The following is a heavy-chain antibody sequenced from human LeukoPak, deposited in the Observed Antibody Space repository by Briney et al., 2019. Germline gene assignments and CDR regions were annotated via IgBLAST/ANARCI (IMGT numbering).Heavy chain of an antibody. D-gene: IGHD5-12*01. CDR2: IYYSGST. V-gene: IGHV4-59*01. Sequence: PSETLSLTCTVSGGSIRSYYWSWIRQPPGKGLEWIGYIYYSGSTNYNPSLKSRVTISVDTSKNQFSLKLSSVTAADTAVYYCVRAGGYGENSWFDPWGQGTLVTVSS. CDR3: VRAGGYGENSWFDP. J-gene: IGHJ5*02. CDR1: GGSIRSYY.